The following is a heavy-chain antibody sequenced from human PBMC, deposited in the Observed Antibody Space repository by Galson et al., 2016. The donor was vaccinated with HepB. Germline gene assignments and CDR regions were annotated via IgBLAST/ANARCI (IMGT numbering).Heavy chain of an antibody. Sequence: SLRLSCAVSGFTVSNNYMSWVRQAPGKGLEWVSVIYSTGSTKYADSVKGRFTISRDNSKNTQYLQMSSLRPEDTALYYCVKDRGCPNCRYDYWGQGALVTVSS. D-gene: IGHD1-1*01. J-gene: IGHJ4*02. CDR1: GFTVSNNY. V-gene: IGHV3-66*03. CDR3: VKDRGCPNCRYDY. CDR2: IYSTGST.